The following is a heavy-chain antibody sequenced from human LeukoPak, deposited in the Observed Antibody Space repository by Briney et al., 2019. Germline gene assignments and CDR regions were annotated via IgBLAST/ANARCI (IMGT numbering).Heavy chain of an antibody. CDR2: IYYSGST. Sequence: SETLSLTCTVSGGSISSSSYYWGWIRQPPGKGLEWIGSIYYSGSTYYNPSLKSRVTISVDTSKNQFSLKLSSVTAADTAVYYCARDHSPCHSSPGAFAIWGQGTMVTVSS. CDR3: ARDHSPCHSSPGAFAI. J-gene: IGHJ3*02. V-gene: IGHV4-39*07. D-gene: IGHD3-22*01. CDR1: GGSISSSSYY.